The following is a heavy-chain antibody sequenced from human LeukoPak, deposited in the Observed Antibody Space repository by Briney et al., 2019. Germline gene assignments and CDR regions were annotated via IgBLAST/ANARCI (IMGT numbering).Heavy chain of an antibody. CDR3: ARGERGFLTDY. V-gene: IGHV3-21*01. D-gene: IGHD1-1*01. Sequence: GSLRLSCAASGFTFSGYSMNLVRQAPGKGLEWVSSISSSSSYIYYADSVKGRFTISRDNAKNSLYLQMNSLRAEDTAVYYCARGERGFLTDYWGQGTLVTVSS. CDR2: ISSSSSYI. CDR1: GFTFSGYS. J-gene: IGHJ4*02.